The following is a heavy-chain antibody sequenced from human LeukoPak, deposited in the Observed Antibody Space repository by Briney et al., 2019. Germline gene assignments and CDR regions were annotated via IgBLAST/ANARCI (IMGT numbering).Heavy chain of an antibody. J-gene: IGHJ4*02. CDR3: ARTADGEFDV. CDR1: GFSFGDFY. D-gene: IGHD4-17*01. Sequence: PGGSLRLSCVASGFSFGDFYMNWIRQAPGKALEWVAFINNPGTTIHYADSVRGRFTISTDNAKSSLSLQINSLRDEDTAVYYCARTADGEFDVWGQGTLVTVSS. V-gene: IGHV3-11*01. CDR2: INNPGTTI.